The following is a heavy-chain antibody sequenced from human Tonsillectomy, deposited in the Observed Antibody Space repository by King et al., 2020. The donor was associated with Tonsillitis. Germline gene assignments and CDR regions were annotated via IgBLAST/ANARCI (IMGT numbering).Heavy chain of an antibody. V-gene: IGHV1-46*01. D-gene: IGHD4-23*01. CDR2: INPSGGTT. CDR3: ARDRDYGSDSGDWFDP. CDR1: GYTFTSYS. J-gene: IGHJ5*02. Sequence: VQLVQSGAEVKKPGASVKVSCKASGYTFTSYSMHWVRKAPGQGLQWMGIINPSGGTTAYEQKFQGRITMTRDTSTSTFYMELRSLRSEDTAVYYCARDRDYGSDSGDWFDPWGQGTLVTVSS.